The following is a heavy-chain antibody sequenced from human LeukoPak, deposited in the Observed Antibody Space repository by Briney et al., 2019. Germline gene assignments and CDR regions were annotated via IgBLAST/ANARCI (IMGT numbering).Heavy chain of an antibody. D-gene: IGHD1-26*01. Sequence: ASVKVSCKASGDTFTDYYIHWVRQAPGQGLEWMGLIHPNSGDTYYAQKFRGRVTMTRDTSISTAYMELNRLRSDDTAVYYCARDYSGSYNYWAQGTLVTISS. J-gene: IGHJ4*02. CDR1: GDTFTDYY. CDR2: IHPNSGDT. V-gene: IGHV1-2*06. CDR3: ARDYSGSYNY.